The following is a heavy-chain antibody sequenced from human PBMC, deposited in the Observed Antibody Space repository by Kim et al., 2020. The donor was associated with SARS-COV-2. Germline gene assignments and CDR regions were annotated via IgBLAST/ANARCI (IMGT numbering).Heavy chain of an antibody. D-gene: IGHD6-13*01. V-gene: IGHV4-59*01. Sequence: LKSRVTISVDTSKNQFALKLSSVTAADTAVYYCARDRGGYSSSWNWFDPWGQGTLVTVSS. J-gene: IGHJ5*02. CDR3: ARDRGGYSSSWNWFDP.